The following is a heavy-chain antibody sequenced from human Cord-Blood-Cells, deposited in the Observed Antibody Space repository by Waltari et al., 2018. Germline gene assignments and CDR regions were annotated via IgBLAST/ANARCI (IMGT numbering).Heavy chain of an antibody. D-gene: IGHD3-10*01. J-gene: IGHJ4*02. V-gene: IGHV4-31*03. CDR2: IYYSGST. CDR3: ARGDYYGSGSYYKFVY. Sequence: QVQLQESGPGLVKTSQTLSLTCTVSGGSISSGGYYWSWIRQHPGKGLEWIGYIYYSGSTYYNPSLKSRVTISVDTSKNQFSLKLSSVTAADTAVYYCARGDYYGSGSYYKFVYWGQGTLVTVSS. CDR1: GGSISSGGYY.